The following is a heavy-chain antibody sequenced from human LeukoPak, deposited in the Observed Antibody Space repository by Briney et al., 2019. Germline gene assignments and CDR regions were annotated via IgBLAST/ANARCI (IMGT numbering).Heavy chain of an antibody. CDR1: GYTFTGYY. J-gene: IGHJ5*02. D-gene: IGHD6-13*01. Sequence: ASVKVSSKASGYTFTGYYMHWVRQAPGQGLEWMGWINPNSGGTNYAQKFQGRVTMTRDTSISTAYMELSRLRSDDTAVYYCARVREAAAGPNWFDPWGQGTLVTVSS. V-gene: IGHV1-2*02. CDR3: ARVREAAAGPNWFDP. CDR2: INPNSGGT.